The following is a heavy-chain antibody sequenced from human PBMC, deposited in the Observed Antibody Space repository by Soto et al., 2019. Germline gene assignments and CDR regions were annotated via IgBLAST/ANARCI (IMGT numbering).Heavy chain of an antibody. J-gene: IGHJ4*02. CDR3: TTGTLGSYYDY. Sequence: EVQLVESGGGLVKPGGSLRLSCAASGFTFSNAWMSWLRQAPGKGLEWVGRIKSKTDGGTTDYAAPVKGRFTISRDDSKNTLYLQMNSLKTEDTAVYYCTTGTLGSYYDYWGQGTLVTVSS. CDR1: GFTFSNAW. D-gene: IGHD1-26*01. V-gene: IGHV3-15*01. CDR2: IKSKTDGGTT.